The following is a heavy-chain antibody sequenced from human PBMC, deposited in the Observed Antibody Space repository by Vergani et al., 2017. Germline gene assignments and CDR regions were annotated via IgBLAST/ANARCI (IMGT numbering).Heavy chain of an antibody. V-gene: IGHV1-8*03. CDR1: GYTFTSDD. CDR3: ARDLAAAGLYYYYGMDV. CDR2: MNPISGNT. J-gene: IGHJ6*02. D-gene: IGHD6-13*01. Sequence: QVQLVQSGAEVKKPGASVKVSCKASGYTFTSDDINWVRQATGQGLEWMGWMNPISGNTGYAQNLQGRLTITRDTSVNTAYMELSSLTSEDMAVYYCARDLAAAGLYYYYGMDVWGQGTTVTVSS.